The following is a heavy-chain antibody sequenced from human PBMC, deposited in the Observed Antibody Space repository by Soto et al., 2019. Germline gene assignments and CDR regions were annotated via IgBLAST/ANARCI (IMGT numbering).Heavy chain of an antibody. Sequence: QVQLVESGGGVVQPGRSLRLSCAASGFIFSNHGMHWVRQAPGKGLEWVAVICYDGSNKDYADFVKGRFTISSDNSKNTLYLQMIYLVSEDTAVYYCGGVRLISELWSYNFDYWGQGTLVTVFS. V-gene: IGHV3-33*01. J-gene: IGHJ4*02. D-gene: IGHD5-18*01. CDR2: ICYDGSNK. CDR3: GGVRLISELWSYNFDY. CDR1: GFIFSNHG.